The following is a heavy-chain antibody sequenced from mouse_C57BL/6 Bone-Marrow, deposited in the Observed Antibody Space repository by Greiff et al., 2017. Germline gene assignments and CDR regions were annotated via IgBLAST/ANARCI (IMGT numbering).Heavy chain of an antibody. D-gene: IGHD4-1*01. Sequence: VQLQQSGPGLVQPSQSLSITCTVSGFSLTSYGVHWVRQSPGKGLEWLGVIWRGGSTDYNAAFMSRLGITKDNSKSQVFFKMNSLQADDTAIYYCARTGTWYFDVWGTGTTVTVSS. CDR2: IWRGGST. V-gene: IGHV2-5*01. J-gene: IGHJ1*03. CDR1: GFSLTSYG. CDR3: ARTGTWYFDV.